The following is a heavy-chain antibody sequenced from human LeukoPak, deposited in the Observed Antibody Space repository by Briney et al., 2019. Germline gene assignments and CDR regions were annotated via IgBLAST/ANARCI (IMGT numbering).Heavy chain of an antibody. V-gene: IGHV1-46*01. J-gene: IGHJ3*02. D-gene: IGHD2-2*01. CDR3: ARAGQYRLLFVAFDI. Sequence: ASVKVSCKASGYTFTNYYMHWVRQAPRQGLEWMGLINPSGGSTSYPQKFQGRVTMTRDTSTSTVYMELSSLRSEDTAVYYCARAGQYRLLFVAFDIWGQGTIVTVSS. CDR1: GYTFTNYY. CDR2: INPSGGST.